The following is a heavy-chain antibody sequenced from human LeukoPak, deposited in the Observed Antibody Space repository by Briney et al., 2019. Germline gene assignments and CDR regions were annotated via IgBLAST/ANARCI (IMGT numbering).Heavy chain of an antibody. CDR3: ARASSDWVYDAFDI. CDR2: INSDGSIT. V-gene: IGHV3-74*01. CDR1: GFTFTTYW. J-gene: IGHJ3*02. D-gene: IGHD6-19*01. Sequence: GGSLRLSCAASGFTFTTYWMHWVRQAPGKGLVWVSHINSDGSITSYADSVKGRFTISRDNAKNTLYLQMNSLRAEDTAVYYCARASSDWVYDAFDIWGQGTMVTVSS.